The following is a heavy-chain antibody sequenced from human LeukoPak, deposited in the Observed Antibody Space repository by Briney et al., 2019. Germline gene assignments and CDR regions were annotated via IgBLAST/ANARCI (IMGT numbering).Heavy chain of an antibody. D-gene: IGHD3-22*01. J-gene: IGHJ4*02. Sequence: NASETLSLTCTVSGGSISSYYWSWIQQPAGKGLERIGRIYTNGSTNYNPSLKSRVTISVDTSKNQFSLKLSSVTAADTAVYYCARQNDYYDSSGYSPWDYWGRGTLVTVSS. CDR2: IYTNGST. CDR1: GGSISSYY. CDR3: ARQNDYYDSSGYSPWDY. V-gene: IGHV4-4*07.